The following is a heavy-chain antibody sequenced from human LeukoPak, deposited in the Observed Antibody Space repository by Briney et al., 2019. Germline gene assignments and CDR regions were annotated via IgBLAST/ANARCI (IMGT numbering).Heavy chain of an antibody. CDR2: IYYSGST. CDR3: ARRVWASSGQYDY. CDR1: GGSISSYY. Sequence: ASETLSLTCTVSGGSISSYYWSWIRQPPGKGLEWIGYIYYSGSTNYNPSLKSRVTISVDTSKNQFSLKLSSVTAADTAVYYCARRVWASSGQYDYWGQGTLVTVSS. D-gene: IGHD3-22*01. J-gene: IGHJ4*02. V-gene: IGHV4-59*08.